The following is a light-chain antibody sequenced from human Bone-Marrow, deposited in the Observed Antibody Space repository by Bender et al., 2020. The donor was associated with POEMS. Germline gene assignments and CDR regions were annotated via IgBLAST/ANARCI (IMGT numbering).Light chain of an antibody. V-gene: IGLV2-14*03. CDR1: SSDVGIYNY. J-gene: IGLJ3*02. Sequence: QSALTQPASVSGSPGQSITISCTGTSSDVGIYNYVSWYQQHPGKAPKLMIYDVGDRPSGVSHRFSGSKSGNTASLTISGLQAEDEADYYCSSYTSNITWVFGGGTKLTVL. CDR3: SSYTSNITWV. CDR2: DVG.